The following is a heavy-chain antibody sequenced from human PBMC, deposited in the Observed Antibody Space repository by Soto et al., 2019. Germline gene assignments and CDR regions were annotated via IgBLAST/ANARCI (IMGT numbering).Heavy chain of an antibody. Sequence: GASVKVSCKASGYTFTSYYMHWVRQAPGQGLEWMGIINPSGGSTSYAQKFQGRVTMTRDTSTSTVYMELSSLRSEDTAAYYCARGVAPEYYYDSSGYLREYNWFDPWGQGTLVTVSS. CDR2: INPSGGST. CDR3: ARGVAPEYYYDSSGYLREYNWFDP. D-gene: IGHD3-22*01. CDR1: GYTFTSYY. V-gene: IGHV1-46*01. J-gene: IGHJ5*02.